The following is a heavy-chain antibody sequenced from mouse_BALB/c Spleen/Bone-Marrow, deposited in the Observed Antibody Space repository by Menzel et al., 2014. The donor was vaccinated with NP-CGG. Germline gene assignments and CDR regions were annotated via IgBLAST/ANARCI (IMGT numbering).Heavy chain of an antibody. CDR3: ARQGTLDY. CDR1: GFTFRDYY. Sequence: EVKLVESGGGLVQPGGSLKLSCATSGFTFRDYYMYWVRQTPEKRLEWVAYISNGGGSTYYPDTVKGRFTISRDNAKNTLYLQMSRLKSEDTAVYYCARQGTLDYWGQGTSVTVSS. J-gene: IGHJ4*01. CDR2: ISNGGGST. V-gene: IGHV5-12*02.